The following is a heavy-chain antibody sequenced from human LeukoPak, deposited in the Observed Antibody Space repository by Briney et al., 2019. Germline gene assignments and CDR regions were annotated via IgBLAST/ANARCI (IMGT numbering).Heavy chain of an antibody. CDR3: ARDPQGGAFDM. Sequence: GGSLRLSCAASGFTFSSYGMNWVRQAPGKELEWVSVIYTGGGRYYADSVRGRFTISRDNAKNSLYLQMNSLSAEDTAIYYCARDPQGGAFDMWGQGTMVTVSP. CDR1: GFTFSSYG. J-gene: IGHJ3*02. CDR2: IYTGGGR. D-gene: IGHD3-16*01. V-gene: IGHV3-66*01.